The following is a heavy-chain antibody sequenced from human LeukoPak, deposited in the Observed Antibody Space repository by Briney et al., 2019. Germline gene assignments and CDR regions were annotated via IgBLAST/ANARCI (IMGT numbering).Heavy chain of an antibody. CDR2: IYSGGST. V-gene: IGHV3-53*01. CDR1: GFTVSSNY. D-gene: IGHD3-9*01. J-gene: IGHJ3*02. CDR3: ARSSHYDILTGYSEEDAFDI. Sequence: PGGSLRLSCAASGFTVSSNYMSWVRQAPGKGLGWVSVIYSGGSTDYADSVKGRFTISRDTSKNTLYLQMNSLRVEDTAVYYCARSSHYDILTGYSEEDAFDIWGQGTMVTVSS.